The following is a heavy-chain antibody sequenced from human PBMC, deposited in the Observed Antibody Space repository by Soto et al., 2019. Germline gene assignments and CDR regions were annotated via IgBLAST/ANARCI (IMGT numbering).Heavy chain of an antibody. V-gene: IGHV3-53*02. CDR1: GFNVAGKY. J-gene: IGHJ4*02. CDR3: ARIRWSTRSSASDT. CDR2: IYSGGQI. D-gene: IGHD2-8*02. Sequence: EEQLVESGGGLMHTGASLRLSCAASGFNVAGKYMSWVRQAPGKGLEWVSGIYSGGQIFYSDSVRGRFTISIDNSKNTVTLDITALRAQAPATYYCARIRWSTRSSASDTWGQGTLVTVS.